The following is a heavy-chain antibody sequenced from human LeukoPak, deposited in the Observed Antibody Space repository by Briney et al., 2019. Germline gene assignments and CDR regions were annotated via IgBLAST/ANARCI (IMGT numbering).Heavy chain of an antibody. CDR3: ANSPITMVREAEYYYMDV. CDR2: ISGSGGST. J-gene: IGHJ6*03. D-gene: IGHD3-10*01. V-gene: IGHV3-23*01. CDR1: GFTLSSYA. Sequence: VGSLRLTCAASGFTLSSYAMSWVRQAPGKGLEWVSAISGSGGSTYYADSVKGRFTISRDNSKNTLYLQMNSLRAEDTAVYYCANSPITMVREAEYYYMDVWGKGTTVTVSS.